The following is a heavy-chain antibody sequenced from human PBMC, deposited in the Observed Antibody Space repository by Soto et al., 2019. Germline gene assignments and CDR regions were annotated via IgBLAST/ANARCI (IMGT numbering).Heavy chain of an antibody. D-gene: IGHD3-22*01. CDR2: IYFRGTT. Sequence: SETLSLTCTVSGGSISSYYWSWIRQPPGKGLEWIGYIYFRGTTNYNPSLKSRVTMSADTSKNQFSLKLNSVTAADTAVYYFARMNYYDTSGYPFDYWGQGMMVTVPQ. V-gene: IGHV4-59*01. CDR3: ARMNYYDTSGYPFDY. J-gene: IGHJ4*02. CDR1: GGSISSYY.